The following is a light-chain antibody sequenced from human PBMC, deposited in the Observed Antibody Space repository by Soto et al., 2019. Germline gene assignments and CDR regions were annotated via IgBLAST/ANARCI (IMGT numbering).Light chain of an antibody. Sequence: EIVLTQSPGTLSLSPGEGAALSCRASQSIGSSFLAWYQQKPGQAPRLLIYGASSRATGIPDRSSGSGSGTDFTLTISRLEPEDFAVYYCQQYDSSPYTFGQGTKLEIK. CDR1: QSIGSSF. V-gene: IGKV3-20*01. J-gene: IGKJ2*01. CDR3: QQYDSSPYT. CDR2: GAS.